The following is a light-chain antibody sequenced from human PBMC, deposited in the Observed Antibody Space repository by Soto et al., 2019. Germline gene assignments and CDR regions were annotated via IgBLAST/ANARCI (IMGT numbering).Light chain of an antibody. CDR2: AAS. Sequence: HMTQSPSSLSASVGTRATIVCQASQDISNYLNWYQQKPGKAPKPLIYAASTLQVGVPSRFSGSGSGAYFSLTIDSVRTEDFATYYCQQSYSTPYTFGQGTKV. J-gene: IGKJ2*01. V-gene: IGKV1-39*01. CDR1: QDISNY. CDR3: QQSYSTPYT.